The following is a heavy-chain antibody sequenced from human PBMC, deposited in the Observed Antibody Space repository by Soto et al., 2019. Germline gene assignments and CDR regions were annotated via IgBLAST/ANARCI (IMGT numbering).Heavy chain of an antibody. V-gene: IGHV3-33*01. CDR2: IWYDGSNK. Sequence: GGSLRLSCAASGFTFSSYGMHWVRQAPGKGLEWVAVIWYDGSNKYYADSVKGRFTISRDNSKNTLYLQMNSLRAEDTAVYYCARDPNPGDYEYYYYYGMDVWGQGTTVTVSS. J-gene: IGHJ6*02. CDR3: ARDPNPGDYEYYYYYGMDV. D-gene: IGHD4-17*01. CDR1: GFTFSSYG.